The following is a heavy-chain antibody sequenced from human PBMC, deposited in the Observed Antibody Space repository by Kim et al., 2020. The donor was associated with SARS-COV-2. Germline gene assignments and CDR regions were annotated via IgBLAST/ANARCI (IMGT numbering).Heavy chain of an antibody. J-gene: IGHJ4*02. CDR3: ARVTAGTCFDY. Sequence: TNYNPSLKSRVTISVDTSKNQFSLKLSSVTAADTAVYYCARVTAGTCFDYWGQGTLVTVSS. CDR2: T. V-gene: IGHV4-59*01. D-gene: IGHD6-13*01.